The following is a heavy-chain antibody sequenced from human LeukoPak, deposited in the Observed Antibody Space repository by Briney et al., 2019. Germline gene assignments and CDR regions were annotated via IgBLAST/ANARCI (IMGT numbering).Heavy chain of an antibody. J-gene: IGHJ3*02. CDR3: ARVNSSGAGAFDI. D-gene: IGHD3-22*01. CDR1: GGSLSGYY. Sequence: SETLSLTCTISGGSLSGYYWSWIRQPAGKGLEWIGRIYTSGSTNYNPSLKSRVTISVDTSKNQFSLKLSSVTAADTAVYYCARVNSSGAGAFDIWGQGTMVTVSS. CDR2: IYTSGST. V-gene: IGHV4-4*07.